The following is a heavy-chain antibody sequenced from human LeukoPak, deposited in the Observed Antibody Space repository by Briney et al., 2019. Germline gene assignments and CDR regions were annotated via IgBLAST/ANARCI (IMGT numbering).Heavy chain of an antibody. CDR2: LYTSGST. CDR3: ARSYHGSGNFDL. J-gene: IGHJ4*02. D-gene: IGHD3-10*01. CDR1: GGSINSYY. V-gene: IGHV4-4*07. Sequence: SETLSLTCTVSGGSINSYYWNWIRQPAGKGLEWIGRLYTSGSTSSNPSLKSRVTMSGDTSKNQFSLKLASVTAADTAMYYRARSYHGSGNFDLWGQGTLVTVSS.